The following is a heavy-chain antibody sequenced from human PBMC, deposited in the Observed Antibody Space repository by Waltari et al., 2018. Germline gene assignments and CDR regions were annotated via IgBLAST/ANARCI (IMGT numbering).Heavy chain of an antibody. D-gene: IGHD3-3*01. CDR2: IIPIFGTA. J-gene: IGHJ3*02. V-gene: IGHV1-69*01. Sequence: QVQLVQSGAEVKKPGSSVKVSCKASGGTFSSYAISWVRRAPGQGLEWMGGIIPIFGTANYAQKFQGRVTITADESTSTAYMELSSLRSEDTAVYYCASAYRITIFGVVSDAFDIWGQGTMVTVSS. CDR3: ASAYRITIFGVVSDAFDI. CDR1: GGTFSSYA.